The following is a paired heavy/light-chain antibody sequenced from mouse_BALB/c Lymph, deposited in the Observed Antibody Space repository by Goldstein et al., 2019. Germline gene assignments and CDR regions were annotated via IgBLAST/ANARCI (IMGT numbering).Heavy chain of an antibody. D-gene: IGHD4-1*01. CDR3: ARNWDEDYAMDY. J-gene: IGHJ4*01. V-gene: IGHV1-4*01. CDR2: INPSSGYT. Sequence: QVQLQQSGAELARPGASVKMSCKASGYTFTSYTMHWVKQRPGQGLEWIGYINPSSGYTNYNQKFKDKATLTADKSSSTAYMQLSSLTSEDSAVYYCARNWDEDYAMDYWGQGTSVTVSS. CDR1: GYTFTSYT.
Light chain of an antibody. V-gene: IGKV1-110*01. J-gene: IGKJ4*01. Sequence: DVVMTQTPLSLPVSLGDQASISCRSSQSLVHSNGNTYLHWYLQKPGQSPKLLIYKVSNRFSGVPDRFSGSGSGTDFTLKISRVEAEDLGVYFCSQSTHVPIFTFGSGTKLEIK. CDR2: KVS. CDR3: SQSTHVPIFT. CDR1: QSLVHSNGNTY.